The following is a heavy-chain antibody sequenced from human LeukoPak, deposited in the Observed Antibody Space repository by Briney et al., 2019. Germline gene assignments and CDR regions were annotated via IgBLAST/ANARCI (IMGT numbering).Heavy chain of an antibody. CDR2: IIPIFGTA. V-gene: IGHV1-69*13. D-gene: IGHD6-6*01. CDR1: GGTFSSYA. Sequence: ASVKVSCKASGGTFSSYAISWVRQAPGQGLEWMGGIIPIFGTANYAQKFQGRVTITADESTSTVYMELSSLRSEDTAVYYCAREGEARRGFDYWGQGTLVTVSS. J-gene: IGHJ4*02. CDR3: AREGEARRGFDY.